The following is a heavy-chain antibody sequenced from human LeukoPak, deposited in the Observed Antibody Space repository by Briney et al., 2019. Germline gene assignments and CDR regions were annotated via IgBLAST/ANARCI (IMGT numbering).Heavy chain of an antibody. CDR1: GGSISSYY. Sequence: SETLSLTCTVSGGSISSYYWSWIRQPAGKGLEWIGRIYTSGSTNYNPSLKSRVTISVDTSKNQFSLKLSSVTAADTAVYYCARSKTRIVVVITAEAAFDIWFQVTMVNVTS. CDR3: ARSKTRIVVVITAEAAFDI. V-gene: IGHV4-4*07. J-gene: IGHJ3*02. CDR2: IYTSGST. D-gene: IGHD3-22*01.